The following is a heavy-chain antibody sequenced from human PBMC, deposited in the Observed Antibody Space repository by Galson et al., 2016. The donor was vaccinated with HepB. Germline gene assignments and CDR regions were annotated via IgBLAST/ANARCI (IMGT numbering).Heavy chain of an antibody. CDR1: GGSISSGGYY. CDR2: IYHSGST. J-gene: IGHJ6*02. Sequence: TLSLTCIVSGGSISSGGYYWSWIRQPPGKGLEWIGYIYHSGSTYYNPSLKSRVTISVDRSKNQFSLKLSSVTAADTAVYYCARDRSYGYSNGMDGWGQGATVTVSS. CDR3: ARDRSYGYSNGMDG. D-gene: IGHD5-18*01. V-gene: IGHV4-30-2*01.